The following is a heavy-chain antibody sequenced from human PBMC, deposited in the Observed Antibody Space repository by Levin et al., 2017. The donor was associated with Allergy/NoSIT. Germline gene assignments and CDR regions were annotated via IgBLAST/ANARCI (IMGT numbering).Heavy chain of an antibody. CDR2: INTNTGNP. V-gene: IGHV7-4-1*02. J-gene: IGHJ2*01. CDR3: ARDRKQLVEWYFDL. CDR1: GYTFTSFA. D-gene: IGHD6-6*01. Sequence: GESLKISCKASGYTFTSFAMNWVRQAPGQGLEWMGWINTNTGNPTYAPGFTGRFVFSLDTSVTTAYLQISSLRAEDTAVYYCARDRKQLVEWYFDLWGRGTLVTVSS.